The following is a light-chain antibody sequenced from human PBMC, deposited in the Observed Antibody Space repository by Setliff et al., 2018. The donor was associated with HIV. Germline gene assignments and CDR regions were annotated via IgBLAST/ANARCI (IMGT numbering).Light chain of an antibody. Sequence: SALTQPASVSGSPGQSITISCTGTSNDVGRYNLVSWYQQHPGKAPKLIIYEGNRWPSGVSDRFSGSYSGNTASLTISGLQADDEADYYCSSYAVTYIVVFGGGTQLTVL. CDR3: SSYAVTYIVV. CDR2: EGN. V-gene: IGLV2-23*01. J-gene: IGLJ2*01. CDR1: SNDVGRYNL.